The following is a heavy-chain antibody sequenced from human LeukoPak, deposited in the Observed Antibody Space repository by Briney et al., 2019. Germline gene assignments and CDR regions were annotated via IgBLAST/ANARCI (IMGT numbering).Heavy chain of an antibody. V-gene: IGHV3-23*01. CDR2: ISGSGGDT. CDR3: AKDVSYWYFDL. CDR1: GFTFSSCA. J-gene: IGHJ2*01. Sequence: GGSLRLSCAASGFTFSSCAMSWVRQAPGQGLEWVSAISGSGGDTNYADPVRGRFTISRDNSKNTLYLQMNSLRAEDTAVYYCAKDVSYWYFDLWGRGTLVTVSS.